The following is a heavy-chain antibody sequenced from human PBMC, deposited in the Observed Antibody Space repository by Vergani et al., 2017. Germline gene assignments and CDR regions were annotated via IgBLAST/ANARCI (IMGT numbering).Heavy chain of an antibody. CDR3: TTDRMYYDFWSGYYWYYYYGMDV. V-gene: IGHV3-15*01. J-gene: IGHJ6*02. Sequence: EVQLVESGGGLVKPGGSLRLSCAASGFTFSNAWMSWVRQAPGKGLEWVGRIKSKTDGGTTDYAAPVKGRFTISRDDSKNTLYLQMNSLKTEDTAVYYCTTDRMYYDFWSGYYWYYYYGMDVWGQGTSVTVSS. CDR1: GFTFSNAW. D-gene: IGHD3-3*01. CDR2: IKSKTDGGTT.